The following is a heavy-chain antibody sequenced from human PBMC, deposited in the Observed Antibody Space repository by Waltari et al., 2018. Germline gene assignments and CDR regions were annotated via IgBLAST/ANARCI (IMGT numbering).Heavy chain of an antibody. D-gene: IGHD1-1*01. CDR2: IYSGGST. CDR1: GFTFGNNF. V-gene: IGHV3-53*01. Sequence: EVQLVASGGDLIQPGGSLRLSCAASGFTFGNNFMGWVRQAPGKGLEWVSVIYSGGSTNYIDSVRGRFTISRDSSKNTLYLQMNSLRAEDTAVYYCAKVDNVGLNNYWGQGTLVTVSS. CDR3: AKVDNVGLNNY. J-gene: IGHJ4*02.